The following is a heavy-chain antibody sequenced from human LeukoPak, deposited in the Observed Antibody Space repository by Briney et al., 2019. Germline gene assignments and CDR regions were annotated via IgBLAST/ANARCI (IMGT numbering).Heavy chain of an antibody. CDR2: IIPIFGTA. Sequence: SVKVSCKASGGTFSSYAISWVRQAPGQGLEWMGGIIPIFGTANYAQKFQGRVTITTDESTSTAYMELSSLRSEDTAVHYCARGGSRCSGGSCYSSSYYYYMDVWGKGTTVTVSS. V-gene: IGHV1-69*05. D-gene: IGHD2-15*01. CDR3: ARGGSRCSGGSCYSSSYYYYMDV. J-gene: IGHJ6*03. CDR1: GGTFSSYA.